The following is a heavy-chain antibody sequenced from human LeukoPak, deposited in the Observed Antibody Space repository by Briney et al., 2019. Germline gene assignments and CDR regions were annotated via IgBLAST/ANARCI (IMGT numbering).Heavy chain of an antibody. D-gene: IGHD6-13*01. J-gene: IGHJ6*02. Sequence: GGSLRLSCAASGFIFSSYSMSWVRQAPGVGLEWVSVITGSGGNTYYADSVKGRFTISKDNSKNTVYLQMSSLRVDDTAVYYCAKAASSSWPSYYYGMDVWGQGTTVTVSS. CDR3: AKAASSSWPSYYYGMDV. CDR2: ITGSGGNT. V-gene: IGHV3-23*01. CDR1: GFIFSSYS.